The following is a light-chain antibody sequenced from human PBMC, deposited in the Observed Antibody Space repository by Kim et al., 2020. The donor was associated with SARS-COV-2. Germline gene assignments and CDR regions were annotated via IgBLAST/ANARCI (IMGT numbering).Light chain of an antibody. J-gene: IGKJ2*01. CDR3: QQYNNWPPLYT. CDR1: QSVSIN. V-gene: IGKV3-15*01. Sequence: EIVMTQSPATLSVSPGERATLSCRASQSVSINLAWYQQKPGLAPRLLIHRTSTRAAGIPDRFSGSGSGTEFTLTISSLQSEDSAVYYCQQYNNWPPLYTFGQGTKLEIK. CDR2: RTS.